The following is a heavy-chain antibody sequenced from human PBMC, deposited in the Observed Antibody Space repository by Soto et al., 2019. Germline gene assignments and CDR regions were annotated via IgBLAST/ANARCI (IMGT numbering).Heavy chain of an antibody. CDR3: VKGSGSYPRYYYYMDV. J-gene: IGHJ6*03. V-gene: IGHV3-74*01. D-gene: IGHD3-10*01. Sequence: EVQLVESGGGLVQPGGSLRLSCAASGFTFSSYWMHWVRQAPGKGLVWVSRINSDGSSTSYADSVKGRFTISRDNAKNTLYLQMNSLRAEDMAVYYCVKGSGSYPRYYYYMDVWGKGTTVTVSS. CDR1: GFTFSSYW. CDR2: INSDGSST.